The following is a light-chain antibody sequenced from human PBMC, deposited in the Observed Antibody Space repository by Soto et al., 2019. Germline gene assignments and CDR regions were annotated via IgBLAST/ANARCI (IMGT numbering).Light chain of an antibody. CDR3: QQANSFPRT. CDR1: QGISSY. Sequence: IQLTQSPSSLSASVEDRVTITCRASQGISSYLAWYQQKPGKAPKLLIYAASTLQSGVPSRFSGSGSGTDFTLTISSLQPEDFATYYCQQANSFPRTFGQGTRLEIK. J-gene: IGKJ5*01. V-gene: IGKV1-9*01. CDR2: AAS.